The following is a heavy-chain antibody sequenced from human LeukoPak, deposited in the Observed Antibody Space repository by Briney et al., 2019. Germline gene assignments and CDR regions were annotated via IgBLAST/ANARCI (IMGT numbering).Heavy chain of an antibody. CDR2: IKQDGSEK. CDR1: GFTISRYW. J-gene: IGHJ4*02. V-gene: IGHV3-7*03. Sequence: GGSLRLSCAASGFTISRYWMSWVRQAPGKGLEWVANIKQDGSEKYYVNSVKGRFTISRDNAKNSVYLQMNSLRVEDTAIYYCAREGVDIVTYDYWGQGTLVTVSS. D-gene: IGHD5-12*01. CDR3: AREGVDIVTYDY.